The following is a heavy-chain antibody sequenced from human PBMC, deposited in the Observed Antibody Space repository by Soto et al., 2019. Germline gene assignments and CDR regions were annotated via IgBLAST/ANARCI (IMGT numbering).Heavy chain of an antibody. Sequence: ASVKVSCKASGYTFTGYYMHWVRQAPGQGLEWMGWINPNSGGTSYAQKFQGRVTMTRNTSISTAYMELSRLRSDDTAVYYCARGGYCSGGSCYSDAFAIWGQGTMVTVSS. CDR2: INPNSGGT. D-gene: IGHD2-15*01. J-gene: IGHJ3*02. V-gene: IGHV1-2*02. CDR3: ARGGYCSGGSCYSDAFAI. CDR1: GYTFTGYY.